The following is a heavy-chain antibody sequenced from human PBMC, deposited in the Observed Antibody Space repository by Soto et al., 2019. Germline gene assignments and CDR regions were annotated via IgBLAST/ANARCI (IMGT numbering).Heavy chain of an antibody. V-gene: IGHV1-3*01. J-gene: IGHJ4*01. CDR2: INAGNGNT. Sequence: ASVKVSCKASVYTFTSYAMHWVRQAPGQRLEWMGWINAGNGNTKHSQKLQGRVTITTDTSASTAYMELSSLRSEDTAVYYCARDVAAADYWG. CDR1: VYTFTSYA. D-gene: IGHD6-13*01. CDR3: ARDVAAADY.